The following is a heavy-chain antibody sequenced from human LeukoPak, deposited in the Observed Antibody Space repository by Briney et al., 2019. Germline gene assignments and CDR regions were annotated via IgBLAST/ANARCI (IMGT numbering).Heavy chain of an antibody. J-gene: IGHJ4*01. CDR1: RFTFSSYT. Sequence: PWGVLRLSCAASRFTFSSYTMTWVRQAPGRGLEWVSAISDSGTSIYYVDSVKGRFTISRDNSKNTLYLQMNSLRAEDTAVYYCAKDQGSGHGSYTWGTFDYWGLETLVTVFS. CDR3: AKDQGSGHGSYTWGTFDY. D-gene: IGHD3-3*01. V-gene: IGHV3-23*01. CDR2: ISDSGTSI.